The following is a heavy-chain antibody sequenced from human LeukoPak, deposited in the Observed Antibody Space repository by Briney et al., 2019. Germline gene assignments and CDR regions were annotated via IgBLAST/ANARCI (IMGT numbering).Heavy chain of an antibody. J-gene: IGHJ4*02. Sequence: GGSLRLSCAASGFTFSNYAMHWVRQAPGKGLEWVAVMSYDGSNKYYADSVKGRFAISRDTSKNTLYLQMNSLRAEDTAVYYCVREGYFVFDFWGQGALVTVSS. V-gene: IGHV3-30*09. CDR1: GFTFSNYA. D-gene: IGHD1-26*01. CDR3: VREGYFVFDF. CDR2: MSYDGSNK.